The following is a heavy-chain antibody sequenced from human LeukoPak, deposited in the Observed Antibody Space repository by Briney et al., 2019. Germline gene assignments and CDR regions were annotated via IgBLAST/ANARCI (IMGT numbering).Heavy chain of an antibody. CDR2: INHSGST. J-gene: IGHJ4*02. CDR1: GGSFSGYY. Sequence: SETLSLTCAVYGGSFSGYYWSWIRQPPGKGLEWIGEINHSGSTNYNPSLKSRVTISVDTSKNQFSLKLSSVTAADTAVYYCAREGPPSDYWGQGTLVTVSS. CDR3: AREGPPSDY. V-gene: IGHV4-34*01.